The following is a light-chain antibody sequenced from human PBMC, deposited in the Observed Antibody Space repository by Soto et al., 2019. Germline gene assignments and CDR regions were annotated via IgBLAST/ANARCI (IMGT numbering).Light chain of an antibody. V-gene: IGKV3-15*01. CDR2: DAS. J-gene: IGKJ1*01. CDR1: QSVSST. CDR3: QQYNNWPWT. Sequence: EIVMTQSPGTLSVSPGERVTLSCRASQSVSSTLVWYQRKPGQTPRLLIYDASTRATGMPGRFSGSGSGTEFTLTISSLQSEDFAVYYCQQYNNWPWTFGQGTKGDIK.